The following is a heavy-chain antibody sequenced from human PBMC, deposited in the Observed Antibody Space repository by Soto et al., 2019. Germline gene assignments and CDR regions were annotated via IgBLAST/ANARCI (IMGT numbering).Heavy chain of an antibody. V-gene: IGHV1-8*01. J-gene: IGHJ4*02. Sequence: ASVKVSCKASGYTFTSYGINWVRQATGQGLEWMGWVNPNSDNTGYAQKFQGRVTMTRNTSISTAYMELSSLRSEDTAVYYCARGGGWDDFDYWGQGTMVAVCS. CDR1: GYTFTSYG. CDR2: VNPNSDNT. D-gene: IGHD6-19*01. CDR3: ARGGGWDDFDY.